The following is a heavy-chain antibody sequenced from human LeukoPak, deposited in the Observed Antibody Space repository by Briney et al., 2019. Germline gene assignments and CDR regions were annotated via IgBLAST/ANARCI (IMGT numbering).Heavy chain of an antibody. CDR2: ISWNSGSI. CDR3: ARDWFHAIDY. CDR1: GFTFDDYA. D-gene: IGHD2/OR15-2a*01. Sequence: GGSLRLSCAASGFTFDDYAMQWVRQAPGKGLEWFSGISWNSGSIGYADSVKGRFTISRDNAKNTLYLQINSLRAEDTAVYYCARDWFHAIDYWGQGTLVTVSS. J-gene: IGHJ4*02. V-gene: IGHV3-9*01.